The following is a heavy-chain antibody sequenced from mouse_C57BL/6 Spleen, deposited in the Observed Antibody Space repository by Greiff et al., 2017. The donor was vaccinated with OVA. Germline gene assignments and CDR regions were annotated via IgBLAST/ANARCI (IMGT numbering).Heavy chain of an antibody. Sequence: QVQLQQSGAELARPGASVKLSCKASGYTFTSYGISWVKQRTGQGLEWIGEIYPRSGNTYYNEKFKGKATLTADKSSSTAYMELRSLTSEDSAVYFCARSGERGLLYYAMDYWGQGTSVTVSS. CDR1: GYTFTSYG. V-gene: IGHV1-81*01. D-gene: IGHD3-1*01. CDR3: ARSGERGLLYYAMDY. CDR2: IYPRSGNT. J-gene: IGHJ4*01.